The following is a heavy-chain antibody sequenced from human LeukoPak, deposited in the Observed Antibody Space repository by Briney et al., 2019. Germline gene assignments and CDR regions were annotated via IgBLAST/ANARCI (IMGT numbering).Heavy chain of an antibody. CDR3: ARPLSGSSSWHGDAFDI. J-gene: IGHJ3*02. V-gene: IGHV4-39*01. CDR1: GGSISSSTYY. CDR2: IYYSGST. D-gene: IGHD6-13*01. Sequence: SETLSLTCTVSGGSISSSTYYWGWIRQPPGKGLEWIGSIYYSGSTYYNASLKSRVTISADTSTNQFSLKLSSVTAADTAVYYCARPLSGSSSWHGDAFDIWGQGTMVTVSS.